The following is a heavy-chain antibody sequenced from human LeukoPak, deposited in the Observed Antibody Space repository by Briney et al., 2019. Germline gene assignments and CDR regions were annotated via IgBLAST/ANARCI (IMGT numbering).Heavy chain of an antibody. J-gene: IGHJ4*02. D-gene: IGHD5-18*01. V-gene: IGHV3-7*01. Sequence: GGSLRLSSAASGFTFSSYWMSWVRQAPGKGLEWVANIKQDGSEKYYVDSVKGRFTISRDNAKNSLYLQMNSLRAEDTAVYYCARDRGYSYGLRPYYFDYWGQGTLVTVSS. CDR3: ARDRGYSYGLRPYYFDY. CDR1: GFTFSSYW. CDR2: IKQDGSEK.